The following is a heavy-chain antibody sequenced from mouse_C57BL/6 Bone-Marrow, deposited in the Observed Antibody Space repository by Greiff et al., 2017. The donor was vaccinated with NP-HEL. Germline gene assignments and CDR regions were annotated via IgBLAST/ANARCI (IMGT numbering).Heavy chain of an antibody. D-gene: IGHD2-4*01. CDR2: INYDGSST. V-gene: IGHV5-16*01. J-gene: IGHJ4*01. CDR3: ARGLYYDYAMDY. CDR1: GFTFSDYY. Sequence: EVQRVESEGGLVQPGSSMKLSCTASGFTFSDYYMAWVRQVPEKGLEWVANINYDGSSTYYLDSLKSRFIISIDNAKNILYLQMSSLKSEDTATYYCARGLYYDYAMDYWGQGTSVTVSS.